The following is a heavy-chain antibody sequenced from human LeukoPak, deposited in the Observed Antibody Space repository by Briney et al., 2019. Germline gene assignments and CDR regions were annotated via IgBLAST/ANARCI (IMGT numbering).Heavy chain of an antibody. CDR3: ARDQRYFDWLPFDY. D-gene: IGHD3-9*01. CDR1: GFTFSSYE. V-gene: IGHV3-48*03. J-gene: IGHJ4*02. Sequence: GGSLTLSCAASGFTFSSYEMNWVRQAPGKGLEWVSYISSSGSTIYYPDSVKGRFTISRDNAKNSLYLQMNSLRAEDTAVYYCARDQRYFDWLPFDYWGQGTLVTVSS. CDR2: ISSSGSTI.